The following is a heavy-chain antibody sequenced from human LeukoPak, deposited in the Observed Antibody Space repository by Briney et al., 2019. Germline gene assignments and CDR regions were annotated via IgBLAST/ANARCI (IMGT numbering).Heavy chain of an antibody. D-gene: IGHD6-19*01. CDR1: GFTFDDYG. Sequence: GGSLRLSCAASGFTFDDYGMSWVRQAPGKGLEWVSGINWNGGSTGYADSVKGRFTISRDNAKNSLYLQMNSLRAEDTAVYYCARDLVIAVAAPMDVWGKGTTVTVSS. J-gene: IGHJ6*04. CDR2: INWNGGST. CDR3: ARDLVIAVAAPMDV. V-gene: IGHV3-20*04.